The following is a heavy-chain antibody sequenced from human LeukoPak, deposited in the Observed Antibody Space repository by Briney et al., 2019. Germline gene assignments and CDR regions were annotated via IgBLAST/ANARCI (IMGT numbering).Heavy chain of an antibody. CDR1: GGSISSSSYY. V-gene: IGHV4-39*01. D-gene: IGHD3-10*01. J-gene: IGHJ6*02. CDR3: ARGSGSYYGMDV. Sequence: PSGTLSLTCTVSGGSISSSSYYWGWIRQPPGKGLEWIGSIYYSGSTYYNPSLKSRVTISVDTSKNQFSLKLNSVTAVDTAVYYCARGSGSYYGMDVWGQGTTVTVSS. CDR2: IYYSGST.